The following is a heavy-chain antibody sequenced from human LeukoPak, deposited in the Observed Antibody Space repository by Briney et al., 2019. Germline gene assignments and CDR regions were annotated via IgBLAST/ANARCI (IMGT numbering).Heavy chain of an antibody. D-gene: IGHD5-12*01. V-gene: IGHV1-69*04. CDR1: VGTFSSYA. J-gene: IGHJ1*01. CDR2: IVPILGIA. CDR3: AVPAGVVASSEYFQH. Sequence: GSSVKVSCKASVGTFSSYAISWVRQAPGQGLEWMGRIVPILGIAHYAQKFQGRVTISADNSTSTAYMELSSLRSDDTVVYYCAVPAGVVASSEYFQHWGQGTLVTVSS.